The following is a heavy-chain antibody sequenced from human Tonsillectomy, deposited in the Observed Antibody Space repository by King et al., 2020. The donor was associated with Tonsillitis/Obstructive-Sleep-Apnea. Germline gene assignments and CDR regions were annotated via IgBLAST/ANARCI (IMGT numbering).Heavy chain of an antibody. CDR1: GGSISSYY. CDR3: ARVLRDGDGPSDY. D-gene: IGHD5-24*01. V-gene: IGHV4-59*01. CDR2: IYYSGRT. Sequence: VQLQESGPGLVKPSETLSLTCTVSGGSISSYYWSWIRQPPGKGLEWIGYIYYSGRTNYNPSLKSRVTISVDTSKNQFSLKLSSVTAADTAVYYCARVLRDGDGPSDYWGQGTLVTVSS. J-gene: IGHJ4*02.